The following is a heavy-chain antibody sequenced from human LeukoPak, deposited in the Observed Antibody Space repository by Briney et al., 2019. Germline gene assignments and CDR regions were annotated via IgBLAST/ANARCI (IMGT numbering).Heavy chain of an antibody. Sequence: GGSLRLSCAASGFTFSNAWMSWVRQAPGKGLEWVGRIKSKTDGGTPDYAAPMKGRFTISRGDSKNTLYLQMNSLKTEDTAVYYCTTAEYGIAMVRGVWGQGTLVTVSS. V-gene: IGHV3-15*01. J-gene: IGHJ4*02. CDR1: GFTFSNAW. CDR3: TTAEYGIAMVRGV. CDR2: IKSKTDGGTP. D-gene: IGHD3-10*01.